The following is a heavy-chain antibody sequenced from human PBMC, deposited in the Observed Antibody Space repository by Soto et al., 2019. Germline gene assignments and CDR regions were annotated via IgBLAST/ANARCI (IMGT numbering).Heavy chain of an antibody. D-gene: IGHD5-12*01. V-gene: IGHV4-59*08. CDR2: VYDNGDS. CDR1: GGSIDGYN. Sequence: QVQLQESGPGLVKPSETLSLTCTVSGGSIDGYNCAWIRQSPGKALEWVGYVYDNGDSSYNPSLKSRLTLSMDTSKSQFSLQLRSGTAADTAVYFCARQGIGRLHGLVDVWGRGTTVTVSS. J-gene: IGHJ6*02. CDR3: ARQGIGRLHGLVDV.